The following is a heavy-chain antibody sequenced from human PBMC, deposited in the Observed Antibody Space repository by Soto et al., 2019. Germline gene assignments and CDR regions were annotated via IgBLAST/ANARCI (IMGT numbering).Heavy chain of an antibody. D-gene: IGHD3-3*01. CDR3: ASGDFWSGLYVTFESP. Sequence: ASVKVSCKASGYTFTSYDINWVRQATGQGLEWMGWMNPNSGNTGYAQKFQGRVTMTRNTSISTAYMELSSLRSEDTAVYYCASGDFWSGLYVTFESPWGQGTLVTVSS. J-gene: IGHJ5*02. V-gene: IGHV1-8*01. CDR1: GYTFTSYD. CDR2: MNPNSGNT.